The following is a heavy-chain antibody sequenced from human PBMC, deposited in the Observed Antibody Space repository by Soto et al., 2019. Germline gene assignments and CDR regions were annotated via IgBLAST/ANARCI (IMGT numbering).Heavy chain of an antibody. D-gene: IGHD3-10*02. CDR2: IYYSGST. CDR3: ARVPTMFGYYDY. Sequence: SDGLSLTRTLSVSSVSSVSYYWNWIRQPPGKGLEWIGYIYYSGSTNYNPSLKSRVTISVDTSKNQLSLKLGSVTAADTAVYYCARVPTMFGYYDYWGQGTLVPVSS. V-gene: IGHV4-61*01. J-gene: IGHJ4*02. CDR1: VSSVSSVSYY.